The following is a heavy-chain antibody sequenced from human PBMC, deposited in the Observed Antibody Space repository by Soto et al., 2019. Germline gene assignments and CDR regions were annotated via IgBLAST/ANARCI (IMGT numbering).Heavy chain of an antibody. CDR1: GGSFSGYY. CDR2: INHSGST. D-gene: IGHD5-18*01. V-gene: IGHV4-34*01. CDR3: ARGRRGYSYGHYNYFDY. Sequence: ESLSLTCAVYGGSFSGYYWSWIRQPPGKGLEWIGEINHSGSTNYNPSLKSRVTISVDTSKNQFSLKLSSVTAADTAVYYCARGRRGYSYGHYNYFDYWGHGTFVTVFS. J-gene: IGHJ4*01.